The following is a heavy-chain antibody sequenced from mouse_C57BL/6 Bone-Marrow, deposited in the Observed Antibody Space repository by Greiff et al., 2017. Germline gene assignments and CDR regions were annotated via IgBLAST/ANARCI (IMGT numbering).Heavy chain of an antibody. Sequence: EVKVVESGGDLVKPGGSLKLSCAASGFTFSSYGMSWVRQTPDKRLEWVATISSGGSYTYYPDSVKGRFTISRDNAKNTLYLQMSSLKSEDTAMYYCARLDGWEDYWGQGTTLTVSS. V-gene: IGHV5-6*01. CDR3: ARLDGWEDY. J-gene: IGHJ2*01. D-gene: IGHD2-3*01. CDR1: GFTFSSYG. CDR2: ISSGGSYT.